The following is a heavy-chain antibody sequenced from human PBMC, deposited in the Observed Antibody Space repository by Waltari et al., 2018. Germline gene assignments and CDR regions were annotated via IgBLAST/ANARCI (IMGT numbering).Heavy chain of an antibody. CDR2: IGTAGDT. V-gene: IGHV3-13*01. J-gene: IGHJ4*02. CDR1: GFTFSSYD. D-gene: IGHD2-21*01. Sequence: VQLVESGGGLVQPGGSLRLSCAASGFTFSSYDMHWVRQATGKGLEWVSAIGTAGDTYYPGSVKGRFTISRENAKNSLYLQMNSLRAGDTAVYYCVLRRYCGGDCYRDYWGQGTLVTVSS. CDR3: VLRRYCGGDCYRDY.